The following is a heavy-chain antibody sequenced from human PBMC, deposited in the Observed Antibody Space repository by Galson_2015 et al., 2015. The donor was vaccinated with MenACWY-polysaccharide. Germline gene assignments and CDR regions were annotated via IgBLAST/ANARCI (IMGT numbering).Heavy chain of an antibody. CDR2: ISTYNGNT. V-gene: IGHV1-18*01. Sequence: SVKVSCKASGYTFTSNGISWVRQAPGQGLERMGWISTYNGNTDNAQKFQGRVTMTTDTSTATAFMELRSLGSDDTAVYYCARDGSSSTAPRPSKYWGQGTLVTVSS. J-gene: IGHJ4*02. D-gene: IGHD6-6*01. CDR3: ARDGSSSTAPRPSKY. CDR1: GYTFTSNG.